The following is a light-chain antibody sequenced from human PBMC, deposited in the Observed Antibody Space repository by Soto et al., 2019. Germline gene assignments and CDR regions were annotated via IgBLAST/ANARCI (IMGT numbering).Light chain of an antibody. Sequence: DIQMTQSPSSLSASVGDRVTITCRASQSISSYLNWYQQKPGKAPKLLIYAASSLQSGVPSRFSVSGSGTDFTLTISSLQPEDVATYYCQQSYSTPRTFGQGTKLEIK. CDR3: QQSYSTPRT. CDR1: QSISSY. V-gene: IGKV1-39*01. CDR2: AAS. J-gene: IGKJ2*02.